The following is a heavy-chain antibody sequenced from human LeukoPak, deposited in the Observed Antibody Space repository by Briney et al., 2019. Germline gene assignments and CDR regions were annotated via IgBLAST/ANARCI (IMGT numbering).Heavy chain of an antibody. CDR3: ARNPYYYGSGSLIYWFDP. Sequence: SVKVSCKASGYTFTSYGISWVRQAPGQGLEWMGGIIPIFGTANYAQKFQGRVTITADESTSTAYMELSSLRSEDTAVYYCARNPYYYGSGSLIYWFDPWGQGTLVTVSS. J-gene: IGHJ5*02. CDR2: IIPIFGTA. D-gene: IGHD3-10*01. V-gene: IGHV1-69*13. CDR1: GYTFTSYG.